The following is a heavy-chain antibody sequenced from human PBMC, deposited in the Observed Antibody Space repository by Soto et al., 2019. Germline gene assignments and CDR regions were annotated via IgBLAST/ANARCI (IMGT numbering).Heavy chain of an antibody. CDR1: GGTFSSYT. CDR3: ARDVRRRYFDL. J-gene: IGHJ2*01. V-gene: IGHV1-69*08. D-gene: IGHD3-16*02. CDR2: IIPILGIA. Sequence: QVQLVQSGAEVKKPGSSVKVSCKASGGTFSSYTISWVRQAPGQGLEWMGRIIPILGIANYAQKFQGRVTMTADKSTSTAYMELSSLRSEDTAVYYCARDVRRRYFDLWGRGTLVTVSS.